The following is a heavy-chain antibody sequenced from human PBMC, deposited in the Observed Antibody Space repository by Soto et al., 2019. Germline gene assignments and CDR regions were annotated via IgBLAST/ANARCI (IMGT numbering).Heavy chain of an antibody. CDR2: ISSSSSYI. J-gene: IGHJ4*02. Sequence: GGSLRLSCAASGFTFSSYSMNWVRQAPGKGLEWVSSISSSSSYIYYADSVKGRFTISRDNAKNSLYLQMNSLRAEDTAVYYCARGRPSIVGATVIDYWGQGXLVTVHS. D-gene: IGHD1-26*01. V-gene: IGHV3-21*01. CDR1: GFTFSSYS. CDR3: ARGRPSIVGATVIDY.